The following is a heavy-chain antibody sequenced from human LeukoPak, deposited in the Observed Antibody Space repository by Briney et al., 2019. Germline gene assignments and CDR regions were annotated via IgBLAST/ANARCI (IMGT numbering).Heavy chain of an antibody. V-gene: IGHV3-30*04. CDR3: AREALSADV. CDR2: ISYDGSNK. J-gene: IGHJ6*04. D-gene: IGHD2/OR15-2a*01. CDR1: GFTFSSYA. Sequence: PGRSLRLSCAASGFTFSSYAMHWVRQAPGKGLEWVAVISYDGSNKYYADSVKGRFTISRDNSKNTLYLQMNSLRAEDTAVYYCAREALSADVWGKGTTVTVSS.